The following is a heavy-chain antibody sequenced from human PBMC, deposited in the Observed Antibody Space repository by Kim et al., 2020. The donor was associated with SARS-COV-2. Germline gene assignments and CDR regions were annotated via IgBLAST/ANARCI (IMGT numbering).Heavy chain of an antibody. D-gene: IGHD6-13*01. CDR1: GFTFSNYG. J-gene: IGHJ4*02. CDR3: ANPRQPDY. V-gene: IGHV3-23*01. CDR2: ITGRGDIT. Sequence: GGSLRLSCVASGFTFSNYGMTWVRQAPGGGLEWVSGITGRGDITAYADSVKGRFTISRDNSKNTLDLQMSSLRAEDTAIYYCANPRQPDYWGQGTLVTVS.